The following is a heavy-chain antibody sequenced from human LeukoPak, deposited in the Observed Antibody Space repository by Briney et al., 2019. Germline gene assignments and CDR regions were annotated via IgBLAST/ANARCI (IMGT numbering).Heavy chain of an antibody. D-gene: IGHD6-19*01. CDR1: GYTFTGYY. V-gene: IGHV1-2*06. CDR2: INPNSGGT. J-gene: IGHJ4*02. Sequence: GASVKVSCKASGYTFTGYYMHWVRQAPGQGLEWMGRINPNSGGTNYAQKFQGRVTMTRDTSISTAYMELSSLRSEDTAVYYCARTVAGTRRLPPTTYYFDYWGQGTLVTVSS. CDR3: ARTVAGTRRLPPTTYYFDY.